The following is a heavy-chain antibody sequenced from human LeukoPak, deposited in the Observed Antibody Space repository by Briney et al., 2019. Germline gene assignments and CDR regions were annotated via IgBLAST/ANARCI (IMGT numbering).Heavy chain of an antibody. Sequence: ASVKVSCKASGYTFAGYYMHWVRQAPGQGLEWMGCINPNSGGTNYAQKFQGRVTMTRDTSISTAYMELSRLRSDDTAVYYCAREGGRNRYCSSTSCYLWFDPWGQGTLVTVSS. CDR1: GYTFAGYY. V-gene: IGHV1-2*02. J-gene: IGHJ5*02. CDR3: AREGGRNRYCSSTSCYLWFDP. CDR2: INPNSGGT. D-gene: IGHD2-2*01.